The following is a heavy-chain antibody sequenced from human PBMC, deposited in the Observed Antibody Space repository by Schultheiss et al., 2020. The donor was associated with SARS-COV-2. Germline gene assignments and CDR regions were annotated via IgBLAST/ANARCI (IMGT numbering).Heavy chain of an antibody. CDR2: IYYSGST. D-gene: IGHD3-10*01. J-gene: IGHJ5*02. CDR3: ARDYVFTMVRGSFFDP. CDR1: GGSFSGYY. Sequence: SETLSLTCAVYGGSFSGYYWSWIRQPPGKGLEWIGYIYYSGSTNYNPSLKSRVTISVDTSKNQFSLKLSSVTAADTAVYYCARDYVFTMVRGSFFDPWGQGTLVTVSS. V-gene: IGHV4-59*12.